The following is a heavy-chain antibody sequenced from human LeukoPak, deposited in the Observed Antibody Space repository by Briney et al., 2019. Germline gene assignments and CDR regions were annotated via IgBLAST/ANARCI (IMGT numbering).Heavy chain of an antibody. CDR3: ARTRQYSSSWYCWFDP. CDR1: GYTFTIYG. D-gene: IGHD6-13*01. Sequence: GASVKVSCTASGYTFTIYGISWVRQAPGQGLEWMGWISAYNGNTNYAQKLQGRVTMTTDTSTSTAYMELRSLRSDDTAVYYCARTRQYSSSWYCWFDPWGQGTLVTVSS. V-gene: IGHV1-18*01. CDR2: ISAYNGNT. J-gene: IGHJ5*02.